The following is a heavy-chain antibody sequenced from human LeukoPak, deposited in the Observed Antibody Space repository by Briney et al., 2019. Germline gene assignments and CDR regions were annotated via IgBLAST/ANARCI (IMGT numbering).Heavy chain of an antibody. V-gene: IGHV3-13*01. J-gene: IGHJ6*02. Sequence: GGPLRLSCAASGVPFRIYDIHGAPRATGKGLEGVSYTGTVGDTYYTDSVKGRFTISRENAKISWYLQMSSLRAGDTAVYYCLRDCNNIRCSGARMDVWGQGTTVIVSS. CDR2: TGTVGDT. D-gene: IGHD2/OR15-2a*01. CDR1: GVPFRIYD. CDR3: LRDCNNIRCSGARMDV.